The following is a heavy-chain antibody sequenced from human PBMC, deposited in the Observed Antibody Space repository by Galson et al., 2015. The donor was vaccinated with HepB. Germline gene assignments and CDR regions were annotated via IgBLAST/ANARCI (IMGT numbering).Heavy chain of an antibody. CDR1: GFTFSNYW. D-gene: IGHD3-16*01. V-gene: IGHV3-7*03. Sequence: SLRLSCAASGFTFSNYWMTWVRQAPGKGLEWVANISQDGSEKYYADSAKGRLTISRDNAKNSLDLQMDSLRAEDRAVYYCARARNDNVWGRGYFDFWGRGTLVTVSS. J-gene: IGHJ4*02. CDR3: ARARNDNVWGRGYFDF. CDR2: ISQDGSEK.